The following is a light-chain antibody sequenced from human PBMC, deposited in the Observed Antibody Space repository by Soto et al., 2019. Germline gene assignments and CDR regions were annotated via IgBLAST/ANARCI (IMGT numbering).Light chain of an antibody. CDR2: VAS. CDR1: QSVSSN. CDR3: QRYNVCPRS. J-gene: IGKJ4*01. Sequence: EIVMTQSPATLSVSPGERATLSCRASQSVSSNLAWYQQKPGQTPKLLIYVASTRATGIPARFSGSGSGNECTLSISSLPSEYFAFYCCQRYNVCPRSFGGGTKVAFK. V-gene: IGKV3-15*01.